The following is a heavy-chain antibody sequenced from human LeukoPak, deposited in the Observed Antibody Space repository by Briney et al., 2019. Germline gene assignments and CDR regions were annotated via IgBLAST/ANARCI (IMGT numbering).Heavy chain of an antibody. CDR3: EKEMGGVPAAIPTAGGYYYYYYGMDV. V-gene: IGHV3-30*02. Sequence: GGTLRLSCAASGFTFRSYGMHWVRQAPAKGLEWVAVIRYAGSNKYYPDSVKGRFTISRDNSKNTLYLQMNSLSSEDTARYYCEKEMGGVPAAIPTAGGYYYYYYGMDVWGKGTTVTVSS. CDR1: GFTFRSYG. CDR2: IRYAGSNK. D-gene: IGHD2-2*01. J-gene: IGHJ6*04.